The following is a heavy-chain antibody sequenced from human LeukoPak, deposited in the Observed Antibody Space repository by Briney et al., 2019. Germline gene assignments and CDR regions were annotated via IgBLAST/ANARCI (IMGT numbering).Heavy chain of an antibody. J-gene: IGHJ4*02. CDR1: GFTFSSYA. Sequence: GGSLRLSCSASGFTFSSYAMHWVRQAPGKGLEYVSAISSNGGSTYYADSVKGRYTISRDNSKNTLYLQMSSLRAEDTAVYYCVKDTHYGDYLLVNWGQGTLVTVSS. V-gene: IGHV3-64D*06. CDR2: ISSNGGST. D-gene: IGHD4-17*01. CDR3: VKDTHYGDYLLVN.